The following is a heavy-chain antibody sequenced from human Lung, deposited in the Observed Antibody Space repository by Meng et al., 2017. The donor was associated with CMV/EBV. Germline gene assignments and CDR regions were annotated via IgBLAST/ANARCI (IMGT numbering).Heavy chain of an antibody. CDR3: ARDLGYSSSWYFQYYFDC. CDR2: INPSDNTT. D-gene: IGHD6-13*01. J-gene: IGHJ4*02. Sequence: ASXXVSCKASGYTLTNYYIHWVRQAPGQGLEWMGIINPSDNTTIYAQKFQGRVTMTRDTSTSTVYMELSSLRSDDTALYYCARDLGYSSSWYFQYYFDCWGKG. V-gene: IGHV1-46*01. CDR1: GYTLTNYY.